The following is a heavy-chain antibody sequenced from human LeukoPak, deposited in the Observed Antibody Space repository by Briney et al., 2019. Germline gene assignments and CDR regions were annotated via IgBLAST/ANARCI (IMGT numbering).Heavy chain of an antibody. CDR2: ISYDGSNK. Sequence: GRSLRLSCAASGFTFSSYGMHWVRQAPGKGLEWVAVISYDGSNKYYADSGKGRFTISRDNSKNTLYLQMNSLRAEDTAVYYCAKDRTYYYGSGSYYNGDAFDIWGQGTMVTVSS. V-gene: IGHV3-30*18. CDR1: GFTFSSYG. D-gene: IGHD3-10*01. J-gene: IGHJ3*02. CDR3: AKDRTYYYGSGSYYNGDAFDI.